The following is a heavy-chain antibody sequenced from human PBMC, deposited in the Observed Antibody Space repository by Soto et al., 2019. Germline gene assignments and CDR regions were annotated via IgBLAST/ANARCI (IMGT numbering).Heavy chain of an antibody. Sequence: GGSLRLSCAASGFTVSSNYMSWVRQAPGKGLEWVSVIYSGGSTYYADSVKGRFTISRDNSKNTLYLQMNSVRAEDTAVYYCARAEEQQLVRRYYGMDVWGQGTTVTVSS. CDR1: GFTVSSNY. V-gene: IGHV3-53*01. CDR2: IYSGGST. CDR3: ARAEEQQLVRRYYGMDV. D-gene: IGHD6-13*01. J-gene: IGHJ6*02.